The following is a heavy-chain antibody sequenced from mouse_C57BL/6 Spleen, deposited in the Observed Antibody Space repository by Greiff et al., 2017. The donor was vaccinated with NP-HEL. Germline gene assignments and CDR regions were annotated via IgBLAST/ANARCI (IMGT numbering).Heavy chain of an antibody. V-gene: IGHV1-85*01. Sequence: QVQLKESGPELVKPGASVKLSCKASGYTFTSYDINWVKQRPGQGLEWIGRIYPRDGSTKYNEKFKGKATLTVDRSSSTAYMELHSLTSEDSAVYCCARKEGRGQDFDVWGTGTTVTVSS. CDR3: ARKEGRGQDFDV. CDR2: IYPRDGST. J-gene: IGHJ1*03. CDR1: GYTFTSYD. D-gene: IGHD3-3*01.